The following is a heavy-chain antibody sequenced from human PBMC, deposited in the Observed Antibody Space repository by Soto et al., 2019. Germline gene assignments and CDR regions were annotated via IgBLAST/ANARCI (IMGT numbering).Heavy chain of an antibody. V-gene: IGHV1-69*13. CDR2: IIPIFGTA. Sequence: GASVKVSCKASGGTFSSYAISWVRQAPGQGLEWMGGIIPIFGTANYAQKFQGRVTITADESTSTAYMELSSLRSEDTAVYYCARVPSGSYYPNWFDPWGQGTLVTVSS. D-gene: IGHD1-26*01. CDR3: ARVPSGSYYPNWFDP. J-gene: IGHJ5*02. CDR1: GGTFSSYA.